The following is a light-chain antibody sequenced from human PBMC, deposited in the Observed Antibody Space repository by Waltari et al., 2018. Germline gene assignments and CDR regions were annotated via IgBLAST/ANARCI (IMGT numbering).Light chain of an antibody. Sequence: DIQLTQSPSFLSASVGDRVTITCRASQDISSYLSWYQQKPGKAPNLLIYTASTLQSGVPSRFSGSRSGTEFTLTISSLQPEDFATYHCQQLNSYPLTFGQGTRLDIK. CDR1: QDISSY. V-gene: IGKV1-9*01. J-gene: IGKJ5*01. CDR3: QQLNSYPLT. CDR2: TAS.